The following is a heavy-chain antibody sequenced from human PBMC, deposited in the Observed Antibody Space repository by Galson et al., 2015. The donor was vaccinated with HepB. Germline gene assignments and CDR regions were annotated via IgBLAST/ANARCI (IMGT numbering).Heavy chain of an antibody. CDR3: ARFVAGFELDIVVVPAAIGFDP. CDR2: ISSSSSYI. V-gene: IGHV3-21*01. D-gene: IGHD2-2*03. Sequence: SLRLSCAASGFTFSSYSMNWVRQAPGKGLEWVSSISSSSSYIYYADSVKGRFTISRDNAKNSLYLQMNSLRAEDTAVYYCARFVAGFELDIVVVPAAIGFDPWGQGTLVTVSS. J-gene: IGHJ5*02. CDR1: GFTFSSYS.